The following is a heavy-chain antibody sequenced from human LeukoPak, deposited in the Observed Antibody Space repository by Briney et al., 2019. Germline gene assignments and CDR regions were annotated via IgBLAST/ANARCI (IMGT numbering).Heavy chain of an antibody. Sequence: GGSLRLSCAASGFTFSSYEMNWVRQAPGKGLEWVSYISSSGSTRYYADSVKGRFTFSRDNAKSSLYLEMNSLRAEDTAVYYCAREIVVPSNRYLDYWGQGTLVTVSS. CDR3: AREIVVPSNRYLDY. CDR1: GFTFSSYE. V-gene: IGHV3-48*03. D-gene: IGHD2-15*01. J-gene: IGHJ4*02. CDR2: ISSSGSTR.